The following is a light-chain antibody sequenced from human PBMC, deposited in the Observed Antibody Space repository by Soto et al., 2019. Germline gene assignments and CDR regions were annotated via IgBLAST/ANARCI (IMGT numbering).Light chain of an antibody. J-gene: IGKJ1*01. CDR2: GAS. Sequence: VMTQSPVTLSVSPGETATLSCKASQNILRTLAWYQQKPGQPPRLLIYGASTRVTGIPARFSGNGSGTEFTLTISSLQSEDFAVYYCHQYNNWPPWTFGQWTKVEV. CDR1: QNILRT. V-gene: IGKV3D-15*01. CDR3: HQYNNWPPWT.